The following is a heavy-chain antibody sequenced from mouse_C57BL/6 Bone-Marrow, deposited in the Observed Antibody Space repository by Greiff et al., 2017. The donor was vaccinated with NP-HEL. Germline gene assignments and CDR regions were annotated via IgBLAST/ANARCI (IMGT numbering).Heavy chain of an antibody. V-gene: IGHV1-76*01. CDR2: IYPGSGNT. J-gene: IGHJ3*01. D-gene: IGHD2-3*01. Sequence: QVQLQQSGAELVRPGASVKLSCKASGYTFTDYYINWVKQRPGQGLEWIARIYPGSGNTYYNEKFKGKATLTAEKSSSTAYLQLSSLTSEDSAVYFCARSGGYYRSWFAYWGQGTLVTVSA. CDR3: ARSGGYYRSWFAY. CDR1: GYTFTDYY.